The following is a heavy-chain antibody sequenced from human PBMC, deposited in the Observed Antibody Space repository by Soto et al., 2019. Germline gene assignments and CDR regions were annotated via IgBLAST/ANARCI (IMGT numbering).Heavy chain of an antibody. Sequence: QLQLQESGSGLVKPSQTLSLTCAVSGGSISSGGYSWSWIRQPPGKGLDWIRYIYHSGSTYYNPSLKSRVTISVDRSKHQFSLTLSSVTAADTAVYYCVGGDKVAAADYWGQGTLVTVSS. CDR2: IYHSGST. CDR3: VGGDKVAAADY. J-gene: IGHJ4*02. V-gene: IGHV4-30-2*01. CDR1: GGSISSGGYS. D-gene: IGHD2-15*01.